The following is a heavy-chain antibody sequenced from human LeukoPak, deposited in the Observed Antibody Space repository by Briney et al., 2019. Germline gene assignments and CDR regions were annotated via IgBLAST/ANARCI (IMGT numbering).Heavy chain of an antibody. J-gene: IGHJ3*02. CDR2: ISGSGSTI. D-gene: IGHD6-13*01. Sequence: RSGGSLRLSCAASGFTFSSYAMSWVRQAPGKGLEWVSAISGSGSTIYYADSVKGRFTISRDNAKNSLYLQMNSLRAEDTAVYYCARSIAAAEAFDIWGQGTMVTVSS. CDR3: ARSIAAAEAFDI. CDR1: GFTFSSYA. V-gene: IGHV3-23*01.